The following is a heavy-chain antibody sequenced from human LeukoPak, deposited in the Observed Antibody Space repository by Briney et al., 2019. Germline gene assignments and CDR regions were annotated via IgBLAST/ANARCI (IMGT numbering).Heavy chain of an antibody. CDR3: ARDRGIFGELLSDSHGMDV. Sequence: GGSLRLSCAASGFTFSSYDMHWVRHATGKGLEGVSAIGTSGDTYYPGSVKGRFTISRENAKNSLYLQMNSLRAGDTAVYYCARDRGIFGELLSDSHGMDVWGQGTTVTVSS. J-gene: IGHJ6*02. V-gene: IGHV3-13*01. CDR1: GFTFSSYD. D-gene: IGHD3-10*01. CDR2: IGTSGDT.